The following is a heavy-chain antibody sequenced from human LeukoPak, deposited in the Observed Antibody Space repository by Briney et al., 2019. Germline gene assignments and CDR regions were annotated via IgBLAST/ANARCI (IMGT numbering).Heavy chain of an antibody. Sequence: PGGSLRLSCAASGFTFSSYEMNWVRQAPGKGLEWVSYISSSGSTIYYADSVKGRFTISRDNAKNSLYLQMNSLRAEDTAVYYCARVYRGYGDYVGYFDLWGRGTLVTVSS. V-gene: IGHV3-48*03. J-gene: IGHJ2*01. D-gene: IGHD4-17*01. CDR1: GFTFSSYE. CDR2: ISSSGSTI. CDR3: ARVYRGYGDYVGYFDL.